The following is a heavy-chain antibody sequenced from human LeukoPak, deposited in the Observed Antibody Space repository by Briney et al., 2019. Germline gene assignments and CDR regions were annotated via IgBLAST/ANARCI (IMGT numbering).Heavy chain of an antibody. V-gene: IGHV1-69*04. CDR2: IIPILVIA. J-gene: IGHJ6*02. Sequence: HWASVKVSCKASGGTFSSYAISWVRQAPGQGLEWMGRIIPILVIANYAQKFQGRVTIIADKSTSTAYMELSSLRSEDTAVYYCARLHYDFWSGYHEGVYYGMDVWGQGTTVTVSS. D-gene: IGHD3-3*01. CDR1: GGTFSSYA. CDR3: ARLHYDFWSGYHEGVYYGMDV.